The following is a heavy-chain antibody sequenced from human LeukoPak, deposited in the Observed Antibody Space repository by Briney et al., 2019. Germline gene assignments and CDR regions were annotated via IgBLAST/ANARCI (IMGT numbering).Heavy chain of an antibody. CDR3: ARGSTIFGVVIAYYYYMDV. CDR1: GGTFSSYA. V-gene: IGHV1-69*05. Sequence: ASVKVSCKASGGTFSSYAISWVRQAPGQGLEWMGGIIPIFGTANYAQKFQGGVTITTDESTSTAYMELSSLRSEDTAVYYCARGSTIFGVVIAYYYYMDVWGKGTTVTVSS. J-gene: IGHJ6*03. CDR2: IIPIFGTA. D-gene: IGHD3-3*01.